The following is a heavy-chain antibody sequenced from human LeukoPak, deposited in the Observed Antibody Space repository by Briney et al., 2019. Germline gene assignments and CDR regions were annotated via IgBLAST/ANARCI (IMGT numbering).Heavy chain of an antibody. D-gene: IGHD3-10*01. Sequence: GGSLRLSCAASGFTFSSYEVNWVRQAPGKGLEWVSYISSSGSTIYYADSVKGRFTISRDNAKNSLYLQMNSLRAEDTAVYYWARAMVRGVIEYWGQGTLVTVSS. CDR3: ARAMVRGVIEY. CDR2: ISSSGSTI. J-gene: IGHJ4*02. CDR1: GFTFSSYE. V-gene: IGHV3-48*03.